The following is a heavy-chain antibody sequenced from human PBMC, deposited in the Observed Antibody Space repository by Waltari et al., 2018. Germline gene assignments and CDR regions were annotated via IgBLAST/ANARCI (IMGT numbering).Heavy chain of an antibody. CDR2: IYYSGST. J-gene: IGHJ3*02. D-gene: IGHD3-22*01. CDR3: ASLDYYDSSGYPNYNAFDI. V-gene: IGHV4-39*01. CDR1: GGSISSSSYY. Sequence: QLQLQESGPGLVKPSETLSLTCTVSGGSISSSSYYWGWIRQPPGKGLEWIGSIYYSGSTYYNPSLKSRVTISVDTSKNQFSLKLSSVTAADTAVYYCASLDYYDSSGYPNYNAFDIWGQGTMVIVSS.